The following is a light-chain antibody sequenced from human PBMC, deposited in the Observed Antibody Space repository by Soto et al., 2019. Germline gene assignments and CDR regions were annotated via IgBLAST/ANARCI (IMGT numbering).Light chain of an antibody. CDR2: DAS. CDR1: QSVSSY. Sequence: EMVLTQSPASLSLSPGERATLSCRASQSVSSYLAWYQQKPGQAPRLLIYDASNRATGIPARFSGSGSGTDFTLTISSLEPEDFAVYYCQQRSNWLWTFGQGTRWIX. V-gene: IGKV3-11*01. CDR3: QQRSNWLWT. J-gene: IGKJ1*01.